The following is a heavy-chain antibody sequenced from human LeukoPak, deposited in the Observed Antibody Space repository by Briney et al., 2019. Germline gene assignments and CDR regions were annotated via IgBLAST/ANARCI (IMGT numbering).Heavy chain of an antibody. J-gene: IGHJ4*02. D-gene: IGHD2-15*01. CDR2: IYSGGST. V-gene: IGHV3-53*01. CDR1: GFTVSSNY. CDR3: ARDVPKVVVDATRPY. Sequence: PGGSLRLSCAASGFTVSSNYMSWVRQAPGKGLEWVSVIYSGGSTYYAGSVKGRFTISRDNSKNTLYLQMNSLRAEDTAVYYCARDVPKVVVDATRPYWGQGTLVTVSS.